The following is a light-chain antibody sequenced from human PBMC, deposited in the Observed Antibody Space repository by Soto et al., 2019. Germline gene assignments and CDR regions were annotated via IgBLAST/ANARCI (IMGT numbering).Light chain of an antibody. CDR2: EVS. V-gene: IGLV2-14*01. J-gene: IGLJ3*02. CDR1: SSDVGSYNY. CDR3: CSYASSSTV. Sequence: QSALPQPASVSGSPGQSITISCTGTSSDVGSYNYVSWYQQHPGKAPKLMIYEVSNRPSGVSNRFSGSKSGNTASLTISGLHAEDEANFYCCSYASSSTVFGGGTKLTVL.